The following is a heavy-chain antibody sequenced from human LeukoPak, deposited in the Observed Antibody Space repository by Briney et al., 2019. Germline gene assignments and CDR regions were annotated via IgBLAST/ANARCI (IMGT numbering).Heavy chain of an antibody. CDR1: GFTFSNYW. CDR3: AKDPRIAAREVGCWFDP. V-gene: IGHV3-74*01. Sequence: AGGSLRLSCVASGFTFSNYWMHWVRQAPGKGLVWVSRIKGDGSSTTYADSVKGRFTISRDNAKNTLYLQMNSLRAEDTAVYYCAKDPRIAAREVGCWFDPWGQGTLVTVSS. CDR2: IKGDGSST. D-gene: IGHD6-6*01. J-gene: IGHJ5*02.